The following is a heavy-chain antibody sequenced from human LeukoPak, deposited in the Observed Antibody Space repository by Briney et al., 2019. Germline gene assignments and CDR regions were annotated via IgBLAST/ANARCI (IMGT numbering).Heavy chain of an antibody. CDR1: GYTFTSYG. CDR3: ARANRRGAAADWFDP. D-gene: IGHD6-13*01. V-gene: IGHV1-18*01. Sequence: ASVKVSCKASGYTFTSYGVSWVRQAPGQGLEWMGWISAYNGNTNYAQRLQGRVTMTTDTSTSTAYMELRSLRSDDTAVYYCARANRRGAAADWFDPWGQGTLVTVSS. J-gene: IGHJ5*02. CDR2: ISAYNGNT.